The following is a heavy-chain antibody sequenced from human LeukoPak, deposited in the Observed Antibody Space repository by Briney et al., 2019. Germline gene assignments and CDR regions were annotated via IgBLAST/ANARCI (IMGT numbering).Heavy chain of an antibody. Sequence: PGGSLRLSCAASGFTFSSYAMSWVRQAPGKGLEWVSAISGSGGSTYYADSVKGRFTISRDNSKNTLYLQMSSLRAEDTAVYYCAKEGKPGYYGSGSSYYFDYWGQGTLVTVSS. CDR3: AKEGKPGYYGSGSSYYFDY. D-gene: IGHD3-10*01. CDR1: GFTFSSYA. V-gene: IGHV3-23*01. J-gene: IGHJ4*02. CDR2: ISGSGGST.